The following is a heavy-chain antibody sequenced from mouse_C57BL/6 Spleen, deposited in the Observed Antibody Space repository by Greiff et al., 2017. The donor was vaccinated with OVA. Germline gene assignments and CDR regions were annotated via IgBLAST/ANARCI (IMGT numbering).Heavy chain of an antibody. D-gene: IGHD2-2*01. CDR2: IDTSDSET. J-gene: IGHJ3*01. CDR3: AREGYDGAWFAY. V-gene: IGHV1-52*01. CDR1: GYTFTSYW. Sequence: QVQLQQPGAELVRPGSSVKLSCKASGYTFTSYWMHWVQQRPIQGLEWIGNIDTSDSETHYNQKFKDKATLTVDKSSSTAYMQLSSLTSEDSAGYYCAREGYDGAWFAYWGQGTLVTVSA.